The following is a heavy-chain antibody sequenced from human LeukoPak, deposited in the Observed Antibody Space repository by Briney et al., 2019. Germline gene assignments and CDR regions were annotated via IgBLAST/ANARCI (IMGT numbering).Heavy chain of an antibody. CDR3: ARDYGGNSDF. CDR2: MNPNSGNT. J-gene: IGHJ4*02. V-gene: IGHV1-8*01. Sequence: ASVKVSCKASGYTFTSYDINWVQQATGQGLEWVGWMNPNSGNTGYAQKFQGRVTITRDTSASTAYMELSSLRSEDTAVYYCARDYGGNSDFWGQGTLVTVSS. D-gene: IGHD4-23*01. CDR1: GYTFTSYD.